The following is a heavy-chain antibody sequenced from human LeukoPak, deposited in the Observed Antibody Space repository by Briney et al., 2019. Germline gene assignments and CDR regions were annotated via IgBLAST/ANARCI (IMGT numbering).Heavy chain of an antibody. V-gene: IGHV1-69*13. D-gene: IGHD1-26*01. Sequence: SVKVSCKASGGTFSSYAISWVRQAPGQGLEWMGGIIPIFGTANYAQKFQGRVTITADESTSTAYMELSSLRSEDTAVYYCARARGSYSPAPYYFDYWGQGTLVTVSS. CDR3: ARARGSYSPAPYYFDY. J-gene: IGHJ4*02. CDR2: IIPIFGTA. CDR1: GGTFSSYA.